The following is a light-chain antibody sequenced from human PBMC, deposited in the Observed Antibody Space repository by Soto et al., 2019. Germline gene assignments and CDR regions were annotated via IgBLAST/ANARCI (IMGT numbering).Light chain of an antibody. Sequence: ETMMTQSPATLSVSPGERATLSCRASQSVNSKLAWYQQKPGQAPRLLIYDASTRATGIPARFSGSGSGTEFTLTISSLQSEDYAVYYCQQYNNWPPGTFGGGTKVDIK. CDR1: QSVNSK. CDR3: QQYNNWPPGT. J-gene: IGKJ4*02. CDR2: DAS. V-gene: IGKV3-15*01.